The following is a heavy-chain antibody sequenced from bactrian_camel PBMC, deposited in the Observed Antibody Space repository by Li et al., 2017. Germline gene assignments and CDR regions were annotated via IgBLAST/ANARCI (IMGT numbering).Heavy chain of an antibody. Sequence: HVQLVESGGASVQAGGSLRLSCAASGYTYSSYCMGWFRQAPGKEREGVAAIDSDGSTSYADSVKGRFTISHDNAKDTLDLRMTSLEPEDSGMYYCAVDGPVAFCSDYPSDFGGWGKGTQVTVS. CDR1: GYTYSSYC. V-gene: IGHV3S26*01. CDR3: AVDGPVAFCSDYPSDFGG. J-gene: IGHJ6*01. CDR2: IDSDGST. D-gene: IGHD2*01.